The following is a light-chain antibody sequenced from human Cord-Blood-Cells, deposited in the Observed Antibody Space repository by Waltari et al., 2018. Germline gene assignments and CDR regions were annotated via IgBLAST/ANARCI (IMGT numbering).Light chain of an antibody. CDR1: SRDVGSYTL. V-gene: IGLV2-23*02. Sequence: QSALTQPASVSGSPGQSITISCTGTSRDVGSYTLVSWYQQHPGKAPKLSIYEVSKRPSVVSNRCSGSKSGNTASLTISGLQAEDEADYYCCSYAGSSTYVFGTGTKVTVL. J-gene: IGLJ1*01. CDR3: CSYAGSSTYV. CDR2: EVS.